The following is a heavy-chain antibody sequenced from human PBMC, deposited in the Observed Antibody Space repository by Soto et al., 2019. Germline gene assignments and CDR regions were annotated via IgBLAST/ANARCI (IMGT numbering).Heavy chain of an antibody. V-gene: IGHV3-7*04. Sequence: EVQLVESGGDLVQPGESLRISCAASGFTFSRYWMSWVRQAPGKGLEWVANIGGDGSAKDSGEGRFVISRDNTKNSLHLQMNRLRAEDTELYYCARVRPYDTVDYWGQGTLVTVSS. CDR1: GFTFSRYW. D-gene: IGHD3-22*01. CDR2: IGGDGSAK. CDR3: ARVRPYDTVDY. J-gene: IGHJ4*02.